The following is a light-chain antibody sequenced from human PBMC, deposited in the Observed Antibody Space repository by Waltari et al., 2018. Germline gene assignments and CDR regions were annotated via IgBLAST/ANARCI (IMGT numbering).Light chain of an antibody. CDR3: SSFTSSSVYV. CDR1: SSDVGGLNY. CDR2: EVS. Sequence: QSALTQPASVSGSPGQSIPISCTGTSSDVGGLNYVSWYQQYPGKAPKLMIFEVSNRPSGVSNRFSGSKSGNTASLTISGLQAEDEADYYCSSFTSSSVYVFGTGTKVTVL. V-gene: IGLV2-14*01. J-gene: IGLJ1*01.